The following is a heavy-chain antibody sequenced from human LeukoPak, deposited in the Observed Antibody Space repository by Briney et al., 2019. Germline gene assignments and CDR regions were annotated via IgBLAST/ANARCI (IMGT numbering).Heavy chain of an antibody. J-gene: IGHJ3*02. Sequence: GGSLRLSCAASGFTFSSYGMHWVRQAPGKGLEWVAVIWYDGTNKYYADSVKGRFTISRDNSKNTLYLQMNSLRAEDTAVYYCARGGSTRVVFDAFDIWGQGTVVAVSS. CDR3: ARGGSTRVVFDAFDI. CDR2: IWYDGTNK. V-gene: IGHV3-33*01. D-gene: IGHD3-16*01. CDR1: GFTFSSYG.